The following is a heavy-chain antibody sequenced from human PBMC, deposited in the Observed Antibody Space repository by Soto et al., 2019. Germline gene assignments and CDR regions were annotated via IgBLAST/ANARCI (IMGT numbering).Heavy chain of an antibody. CDR3: AREYDPEQHHPGNMDV. Sequence: SETLSLTCTVSGGSISSYYWSWIRQPPGKGLEWIGYIYYSGSTNYNPSLKSRVTISVDTSKNQFSLKLSSVTAADTAVYYCAREYDPEQHHPGNMDVWGKGTTVTVSS. CDR1: GGSISSYY. CDR2: IYYSGST. D-gene: IGHD6-13*01. J-gene: IGHJ6*03. V-gene: IGHV4-59*01.